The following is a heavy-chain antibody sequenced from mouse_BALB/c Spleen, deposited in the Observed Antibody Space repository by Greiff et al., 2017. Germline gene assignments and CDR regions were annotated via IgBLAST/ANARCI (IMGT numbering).Heavy chain of an antibody. Sequence: EVQGVASGGGLVQPGGSRKLSCAASGFTFSSFGMHWVRQAPEKGLEWVAYISSGSSTIYYADTVKGRFTISRDNPKNTLFLQMTIRRSEDTAMYYCARKEANYTHYLDYWGQGTTLTVSS. J-gene: IGHJ2*01. CDR2: ISSGSSTI. CDR1: GFTFSSFG. D-gene: IGHD2-1*01. CDR3: ARKEANYTHYLDY. V-gene: IGHV5-17*02.